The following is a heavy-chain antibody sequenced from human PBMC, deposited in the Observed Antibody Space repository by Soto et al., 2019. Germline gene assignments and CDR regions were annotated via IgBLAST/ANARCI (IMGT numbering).Heavy chain of an antibody. J-gene: IGHJ1*01. CDR3: AKGSRRGAEYFQH. Sequence: EVQLVESGGVVVQPGGSLRLSCAASGFTFDDYTMHWVRQAPGKGLEWVSLISWDGGSTYYADSVKDRFTISRDNSKNSLYLQMNSLRTEDTALYYCAKGSRRGAEYFQHWGQGTLVTVSS. CDR1: GFTFDDYT. CDR2: ISWDGGST. V-gene: IGHV3-43*01.